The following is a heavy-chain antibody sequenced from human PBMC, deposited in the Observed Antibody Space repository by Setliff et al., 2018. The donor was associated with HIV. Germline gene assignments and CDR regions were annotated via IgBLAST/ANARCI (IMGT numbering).Heavy chain of an antibody. Sequence: PSETLSLTCTVSGGSVGSGSYYWSWIRQSPGKGLEWIGYIDYSGSTTYNPTLKSRVTMSIDTSKNQFSLKVRSVSAADTAVYYCARDPPGYGDSNDYWGQGMLVTVSS. D-gene: IGHD4-17*01. CDR1: GGSVGSGSYY. CDR3: ARDPPGYGDSNDY. J-gene: IGHJ4*02. CDR2: IDYSGST. V-gene: IGHV4-61*01.